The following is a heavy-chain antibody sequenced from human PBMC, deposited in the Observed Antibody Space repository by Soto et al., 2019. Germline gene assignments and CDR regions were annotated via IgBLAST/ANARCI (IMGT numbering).Heavy chain of an antibody. CDR1: GFTFGDYA. J-gene: IGHJ4*02. CDR3: TRVRGASGPYCGGDCYGRYYFDY. D-gene: IGHD2-21*01. Sequence: GGSLRLSCTASGFTFGDYAMSWFRQAPGKGLEWVGFIRSKAYGGTTEYAASVKGRFTISRDDSKSIAYLQMNSLKTEDTVVYYCTRVRGASGPYCGGDCYGRYYFDYWGQGTLVTVSS. V-gene: IGHV3-49*03. CDR2: IRSKAYGGTT.